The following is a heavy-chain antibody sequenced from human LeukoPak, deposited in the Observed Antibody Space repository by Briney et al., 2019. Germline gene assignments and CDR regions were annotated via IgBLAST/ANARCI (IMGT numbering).Heavy chain of an antibody. CDR1: GFSFSTHA. Sequence: PGGSLRLSCAASGFSFSTHAMTWVRQAPGKGLEWVSAISDSGGYTYSADSVKGRFTISRDNSKNTVYLQMNSLRVEDTAVYYCVKFRGANDHYYYYMDVWGKGTTVTVSS. J-gene: IGHJ6*03. V-gene: IGHV3-23*01. D-gene: IGHD1-26*01. CDR3: VKFRGANDHYYYYMDV. CDR2: ISDSGGYT.